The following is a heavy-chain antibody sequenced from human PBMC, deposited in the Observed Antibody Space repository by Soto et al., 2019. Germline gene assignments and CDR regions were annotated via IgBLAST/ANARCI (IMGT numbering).Heavy chain of an antibody. CDR3: ARDYYDSSGYGPGDY. Sequence: SVKVSSKASGGTFSSYAISWVRQAPGQGLEWMGGIIPIFGTANYAQKFQGRVTITADESTSTAYMELSSLRSEDTAVYYCARDYYDSSGYGPGDYWGQGTLVTVSS. V-gene: IGHV1-69*13. CDR2: IIPIFGTA. CDR1: GGTFSSYA. J-gene: IGHJ4*02. D-gene: IGHD3-22*01.